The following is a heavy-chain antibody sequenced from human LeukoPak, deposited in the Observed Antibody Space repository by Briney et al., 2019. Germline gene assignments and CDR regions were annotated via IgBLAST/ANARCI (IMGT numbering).Heavy chain of an antibody. CDR3: ARDLGVPAAREYYYYYYMDV. CDR1: GFTVSSNY. J-gene: IGHJ6*03. D-gene: IGHD2-2*01. V-gene: IGHV3-66*02. CDR2: IYSGGST. Sequence: GGSLRLSCAASGFTVSSNYMSWVRQAPGKGLEWVSVIYSGGSTYYADSVKGRFTISRDNSKNTLYLQMNSLRAEDTAVYYCARDLGVPAAREYYYYYYMDVWGKGTTVTVSS.